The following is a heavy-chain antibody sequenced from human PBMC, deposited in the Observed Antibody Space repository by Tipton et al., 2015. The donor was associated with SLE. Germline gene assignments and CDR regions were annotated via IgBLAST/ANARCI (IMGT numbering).Heavy chain of an antibody. D-gene: IGHD1-26*01. CDR3: ARGILGDPVAFDM. J-gene: IGHJ3*02. CDR1: GFSFTNAW. CDR2: VKGKSDGGAT. Sequence: AVSGFSFTNAWMSWVRQAPGKGLEWLGRVKGKSDGGATDYAAPVKGRFILSRDDSKNTVYLQMNSLTVEDTALYYCARGILGDPVAFDMWGQGTMGIVSS. V-gene: IGHV3-15*05.